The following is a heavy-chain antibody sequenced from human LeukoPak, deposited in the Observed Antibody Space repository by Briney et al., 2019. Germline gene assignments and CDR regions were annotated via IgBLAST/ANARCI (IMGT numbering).Heavy chain of an antibody. Sequence: PGGSLRLSCAASGFTFDDYAMHWVRQAPGKGLEWVSGISWNSGSIGYADSVKGRFTISRDNAKNPLYLQMNSLRVEDMALYYCAKGSSGWPRGAFDIWGQGTMVTVSS. CDR1: GFTFDDYA. D-gene: IGHD6-19*01. CDR2: ISWNSGSI. J-gene: IGHJ3*02. CDR3: AKGSSGWPRGAFDI. V-gene: IGHV3-9*03.